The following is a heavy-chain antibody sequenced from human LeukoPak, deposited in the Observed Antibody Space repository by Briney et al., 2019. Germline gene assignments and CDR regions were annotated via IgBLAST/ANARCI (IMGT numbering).Heavy chain of an antibody. CDR3: ARIDRLTMVRGVRPHCYFDY. CDR2: ISSSSSYT. CDR1: GFTFSDYY. D-gene: IGHD3-10*01. J-gene: IGHJ4*02. V-gene: IGHV3-11*03. Sequence: PGGSLRLSCAASGFTFSDYYMSWIRQAPGKGLEWVSYISSSSSYTNYADSVKGRFTISRDNAKNSLYLQMNSLRAEDTAVYYCARIDRLTMVRGVRPHCYFDYWGQGTLVTVSS.